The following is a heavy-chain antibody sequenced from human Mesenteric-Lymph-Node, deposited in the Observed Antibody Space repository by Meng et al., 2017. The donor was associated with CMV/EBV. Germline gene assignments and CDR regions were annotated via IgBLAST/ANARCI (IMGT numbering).Heavy chain of an antibody. CDR2: VHHSGSRFESGST. Sequence: GSLRLSCSVSGDSISSGHYWAWIRQPPGKGLEWIGSVHHSGSRFESGSTYYSPSLKSRVTISVDTSKNQFSLKLSSVTAADTAVYYCARDPTITTSNAFDYWGQGTLVTVSS. CDR3: ARDPTITTSNAFDY. D-gene: IGHD3-3*01. V-gene: IGHV4-38-2*02. J-gene: IGHJ4*02. CDR1: GDSISSGHY.